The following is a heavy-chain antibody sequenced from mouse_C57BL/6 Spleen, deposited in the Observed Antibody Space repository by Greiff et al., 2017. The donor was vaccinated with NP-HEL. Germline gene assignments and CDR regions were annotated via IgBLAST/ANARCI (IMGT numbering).Heavy chain of an antibody. CDR2: INPSSGYT. CDR3: AREDYGSSHYAMDY. D-gene: IGHD1-1*01. J-gene: IGHJ4*01. Sequence: QVHVKQSGAELAKPGASVKLSCKASGYTFTSYWMHWVKQRPGQGLEWIGYINPSSGYTKYNQKFKDKATLTADKSSSTAYMQLSSLTYEDSAVYYCAREDYGSSHYAMDYWGQGTSVTVSS. CDR1: GYTFTSYW. V-gene: IGHV1-7*01.